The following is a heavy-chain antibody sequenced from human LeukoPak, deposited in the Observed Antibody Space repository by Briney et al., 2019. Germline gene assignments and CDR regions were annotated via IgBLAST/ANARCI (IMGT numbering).Heavy chain of an antibody. V-gene: IGHV1-69*13. J-gene: IGHJ4*02. D-gene: IGHD5-18*01. Sequence: ASVKVSCKASGGTFSSYAISWVRQAPGQGLEWMGGIIPIFGTANYAQKFQGRVTITADESTSTAYMELSSLRSGDTAVYYCARGKDTAMAQAYWGQGTLVTVSS. CDR3: ARGKDTAMAQAY. CDR2: IIPIFGTA. CDR1: GGTFSSYA.